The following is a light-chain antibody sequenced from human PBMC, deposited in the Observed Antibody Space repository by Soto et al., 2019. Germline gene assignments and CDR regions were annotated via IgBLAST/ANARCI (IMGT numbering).Light chain of an antibody. V-gene: IGLV4-69*01. J-gene: IGLJ2*01. CDR3: QTWATGIVV. CDR2: VNTDGSH. Sequence: QPVLTQSPSASASLGASVKLTCTLSSGHSSYAIAWHQQQPEKGPRYLMKVNTDGSHNKGDGIPDRFSGSSSGAERYLTISSLQSEDEADYYCQTWATGIVVFGGGTKVTVL. CDR1: SGHSSYA.